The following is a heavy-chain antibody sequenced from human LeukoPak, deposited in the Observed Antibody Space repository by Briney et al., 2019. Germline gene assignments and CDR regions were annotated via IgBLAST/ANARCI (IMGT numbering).Heavy chain of an antibody. J-gene: IGHJ3*02. CDR1: GFTVSSNY. D-gene: IGHD3-3*01. V-gene: IGHV3-53*01. CDR2: IYSGGST. CDR3: ARAAPYDAFDI. Sequence: PGGSLRLSCAASGFTVSSNYMSWVRQAPGKGLEWVSVIYSGGSTYYADSVKGRFTISRDNSKNTLYLQMNSLRAVDTAVYYCARAAPYDAFDIWGQGTMATVSS.